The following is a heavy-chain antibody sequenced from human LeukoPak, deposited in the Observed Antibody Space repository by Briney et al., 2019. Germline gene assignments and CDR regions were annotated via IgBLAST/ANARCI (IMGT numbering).Heavy chain of an antibody. CDR1: GFTFSSYS. CDR3: ARDSYYYDSSGYYYDYFDY. CDR2: ISISSSYI. J-gene: IGHJ4*02. Sequence: GGSLRHSCAASGFTFSSYSMNWVRQAPRKGLEWVSSISISSSYIYYADSVKGRFTISRDNVKNSLYLQMNSLRAEDTAVYYCARDSYYYDSSGYYYDYFDYWGQGTLVTVSS. V-gene: IGHV3-21*01. D-gene: IGHD3-22*01.